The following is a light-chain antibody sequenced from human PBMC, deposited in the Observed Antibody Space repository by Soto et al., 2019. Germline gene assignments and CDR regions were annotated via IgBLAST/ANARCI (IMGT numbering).Light chain of an antibody. CDR1: SSNIGRNT. J-gene: IGLJ2*01. Sequence: QSVLTQPPSASGTPGQRVTISCSGSSSNIGRNTVNWYQQLPGTAPKLLIYSNNQRPSGVPDRFSGSKSGTSASRAISGLQSEDEADYYCAAWDDSLNGVVLGGGTKLTVL. CDR2: SNN. CDR3: AAWDDSLNGVV. V-gene: IGLV1-44*01.